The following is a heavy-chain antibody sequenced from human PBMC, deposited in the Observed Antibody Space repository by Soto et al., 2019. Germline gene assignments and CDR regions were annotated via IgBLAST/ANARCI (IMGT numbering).Heavy chain of an antibody. J-gene: IGHJ6*02. V-gene: IGHV4-39*07. Sequence: SETLSLTCTVSGGSISSSSYYWGWIRQPPGKGLEWIGSIYYSGSTYYNPSLKSRVTISVDTSKNQFSLKLSSVTAADTAVYYCARDGYNWNHYYYYGMDVWGQGTTVTVSS. CDR1: GGSISSSSYY. CDR3: ARDGYNWNHYYYYGMDV. D-gene: IGHD1-20*01. CDR2: IYYSGST.